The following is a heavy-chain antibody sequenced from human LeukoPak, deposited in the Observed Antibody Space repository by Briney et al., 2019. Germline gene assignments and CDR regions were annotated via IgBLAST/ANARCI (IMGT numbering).Heavy chain of an antibody. J-gene: IGHJ4*02. CDR1: GGSISSYYW. CDR3: ARRILYYYDSSGYSYYFDY. D-gene: IGHD3-22*01. CDR2: IYWNDDK. Sequence: TLSLTCTVSGGSISSYYWSWIRQPPGKALEWLALIYWNDDKRYSPSLKSRLTITKDTSKNQVVLTMTNMDPVDTATYYCARRILYYYDSSGYSYYFDYWGQGTLVTVSS. V-gene: IGHV2-5*01.